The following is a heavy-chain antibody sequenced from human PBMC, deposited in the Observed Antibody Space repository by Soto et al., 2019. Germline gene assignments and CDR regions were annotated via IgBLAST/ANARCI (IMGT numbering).Heavy chain of an antibody. V-gene: IGHV3-66*01. D-gene: IGHD3-3*01. Sequence: SGGSLRLSCAASGFTVSSNYISWVRPAPGKELEWVSVIYSGGSTYYADSVKCRFTISRDNSKNTLYLQMNSLRAEDTAVYYCARVRSHLEWFIDYWGQGTLVTVSS. CDR1: GFTVSSNY. CDR2: IYSGGST. J-gene: IGHJ4*02. CDR3: ARVRSHLEWFIDY.